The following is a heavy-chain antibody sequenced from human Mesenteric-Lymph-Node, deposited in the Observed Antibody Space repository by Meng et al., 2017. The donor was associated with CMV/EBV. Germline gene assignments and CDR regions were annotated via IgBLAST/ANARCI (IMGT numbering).Heavy chain of an antibody. CDR2: INPNSGGT. V-gene: IGHV1-2*02. D-gene: IGHD6-6*01. CDR3: AGAWQLADYFDY. J-gene: IGHJ4*02. Sequence: VKVSCKASGYTFTGYYMHWVRQAPGQGLEWMGWINPNSGGTNYAQKFQGRVTMTRDTSISTAYMELSRLRSDDTAVYYCAGAWQLADYFDYWGQGTLVTVSS. CDR1: GYTFTGYY.